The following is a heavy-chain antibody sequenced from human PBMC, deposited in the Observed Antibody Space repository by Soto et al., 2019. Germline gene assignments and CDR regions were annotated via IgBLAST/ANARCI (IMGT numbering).Heavy chain of an antibody. D-gene: IGHD3-16*02. CDR3: AREKGDYVWGSYRYTVYGMDV. V-gene: IGHV4-31*03. CDR1: GGSISSGGYY. Sequence: SETLSLTCTVSGGSISSGGYYWSWIRQHPGKGLEGIGYIYYSGSTYYNPSLKSRVTISVDTSKNQFSLKLSSVTAADTAVYYCAREKGDYVWGSYRYTVYGMDVWGQGTTVTVSS. CDR2: IYYSGST. J-gene: IGHJ6*02.